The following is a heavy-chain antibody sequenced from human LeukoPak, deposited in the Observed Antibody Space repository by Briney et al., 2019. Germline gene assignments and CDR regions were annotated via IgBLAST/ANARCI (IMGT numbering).Heavy chain of an antibody. D-gene: IGHD3-10*01. CDR2: IYNSGST. CDR3: ARQTFGVLYFDS. J-gene: IGHJ4*02. V-gene: IGHV4-61*02. CDR1: GGSISRGSYY. Sequence: PSETLSLTCIVSGGSISRGSYYWSWIRQPAGKGLEWMGRIYNSGSTNYNPSLKSRVTISTDMSKNQISLKLSSVTAADTAVYYCARQTFGVLYFDSWGQGTLVIVSS.